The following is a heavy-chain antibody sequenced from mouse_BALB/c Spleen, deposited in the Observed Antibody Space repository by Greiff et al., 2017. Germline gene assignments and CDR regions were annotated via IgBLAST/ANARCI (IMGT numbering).Heavy chain of an antibody. Sequence: QVQLQQSGPQLVRPGASVKISCKASGYSFTSYWMHWVKQRPGQGLEWIGMIDPSDSETRLNQKFKDKATLTADKSSSTAYMQLSSLTSEDSAVYYCARSGLRRWFAYWGQGTLVTVSA. V-gene: IGHV1S126*01. J-gene: IGHJ3*01. CDR2: IDPSDSET. CDR3: ARSGLRRWFAY. D-gene: IGHD2-4*01. CDR1: GYSFTSYW.